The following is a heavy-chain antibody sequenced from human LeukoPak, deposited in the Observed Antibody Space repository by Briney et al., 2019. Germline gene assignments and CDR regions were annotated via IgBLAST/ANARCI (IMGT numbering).Heavy chain of an antibody. V-gene: IGHV3-30-3*01. J-gene: IGHJ3*02. CDR3: AREEDSRGGSDAFDI. CDR2: ISYDGSNK. Sequence: QPGGSLRLSCAASGFTFSSYAMHWVRQAPGKGLEWVAVISYDGSNKYYADSVRGRFTISRDNSKNTLYLQMNSLRAEDTAVYYCAREEDSRGGSDAFDIWGQGTMVTVSS. D-gene: IGHD6-6*01. CDR1: GFTFSSYA.